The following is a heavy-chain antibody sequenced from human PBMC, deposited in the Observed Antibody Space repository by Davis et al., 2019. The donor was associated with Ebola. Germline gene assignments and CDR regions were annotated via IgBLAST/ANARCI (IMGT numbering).Heavy chain of an antibody. CDR3: AKYKS. Sequence: GESLKISCTASGFTFGDYAMSWVRQAPGKGLEWVSGISGSGATTYYADSVKGRFTISRDNSKNTLYLQMNSLRAEDTAVYYCAKYKSWGQGTLVTVSS. CDR2: ISGSGATT. D-gene: IGHD1-1*01. V-gene: IGHV3-23*01. J-gene: IGHJ5*02. CDR1: GFTFGDYA.